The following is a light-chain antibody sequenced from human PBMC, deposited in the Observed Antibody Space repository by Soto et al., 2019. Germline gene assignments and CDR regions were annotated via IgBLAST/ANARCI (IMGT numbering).Light chain of an antibody. CDR3: LLYYAYLWA. J-gene: IGKJ1*01. CDR2: AAS. CDR1: QGIRSA. V-gene: IGKV1-6*01. Sequence: AIQVTQSPSSLSASVGDRVTITCRTSQGIRSALGWYQQKPGKVPKLLIYAASTLQSGVPSRFSGSGSGRDFTLTTSSLQPEVFATYYCLLYYAYLWAFGQGTKVVIK.